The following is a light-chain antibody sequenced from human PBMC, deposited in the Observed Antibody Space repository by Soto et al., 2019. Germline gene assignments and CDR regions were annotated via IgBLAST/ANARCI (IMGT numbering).Light chain of an antibody. Sequence: DIQMTQSPSSLSPYFGDRVTITCRASRSISDWLAWYQQKPGKAPELLIFDATNLKSGVSSRFSGSGSGTELTLTISRLEPEDFAVYYWQQYGSSGTFGQGTKVDIK. V-gene: IGKV1-5*01. CDR2: DAT. J-gene: IGKJ1*01. CDR1: RSISDW. CDR3: QQYGSSGT.